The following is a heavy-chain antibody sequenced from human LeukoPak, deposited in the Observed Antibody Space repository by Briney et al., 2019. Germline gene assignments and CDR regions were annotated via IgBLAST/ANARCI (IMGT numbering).Heavy chain of an antibody. V-gene: IGHV1-8*01. CDR2: MNPNSGNT. CDR3: ARPPSCGGYYYYYGMDV. D-gene: IGHD2-2*01. Sequence: ASVKVSCKASGYTFTSYDINWVRQATGQGLEWMGWMNPNSGNTGYAQKFQGRVTMTRDTSISTAYMELSSLRSEDTAVYYCARPPSCGGYYYYYGMDVWGQGTTVTVSS. J-gene: IGHJ6*02. CDR1: GYTFTSYD.